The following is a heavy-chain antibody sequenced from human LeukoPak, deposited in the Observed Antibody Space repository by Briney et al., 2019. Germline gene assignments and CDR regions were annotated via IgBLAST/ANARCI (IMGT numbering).Heavy chain of an antibody. V-gene: IGHV5-10-1*01. J-gene: IGHJ4*02. CDR3: ARDISGYFDY. CDR1: GYTFTNYW. Sequence: GESLKISCNGSGYTFTNYWISWVRQMPGKGLEWMGRIDPSDSYTNYSPSFQGHVTISADKSISTAYLQWSSLKASDTAMYYCARDISGYFDYWGQGSLVTFSS. D-gene: IGHD3-22*01. CDR2: IDPSDSYT.